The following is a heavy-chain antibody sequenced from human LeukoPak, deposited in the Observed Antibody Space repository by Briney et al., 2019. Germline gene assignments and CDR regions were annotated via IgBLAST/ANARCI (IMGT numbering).Heavy chain of an antibody. CDR3: ARVYGDYLTWFDP. Sequence: SVKVSCKASVGTFSSYAISWVRQAPGQGLEWMGRIIPIFGTANYAQKFQGRVTITADESTSTAYMELSSLRSEDTAVYYCARVYGDYLTWFDPWGQGTLVTVSS. V-gene: IGHV1-69*13. D-gene: IGHD4-17*01. CDR2: IIPIFGTA. CDR1: VGTFSSYA. J-gene: IGHJ5*02.